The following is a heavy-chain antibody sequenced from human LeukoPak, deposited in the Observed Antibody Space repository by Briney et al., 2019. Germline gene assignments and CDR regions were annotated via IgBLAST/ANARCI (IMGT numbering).Heavy chain of an antibody. CDR2: INHSGST. CDR1: GGSFSGYY. Sequence: SETLSLTCAVYGGSFSGYYWSWIRQPPGKGLEWIGEINHSGSTNYNPSLKSRVTISVDTSKNQFSLKLSSVTAADTAVYYCARGLNYGGNSRYYYYMDVWGKGTTVTVSS. J-gene: IGHJ6*03. D-gene: IGHD4-23*01. CDR3: ARGLNYGGNSRYYYYMDV. V-gene: IGHV4-34*01.